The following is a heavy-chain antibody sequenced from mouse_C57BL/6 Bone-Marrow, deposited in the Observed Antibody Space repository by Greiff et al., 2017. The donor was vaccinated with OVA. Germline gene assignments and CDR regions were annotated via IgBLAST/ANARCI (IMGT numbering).Heavy chain of an antibody. CDR2: LYPRSGTP. V-gene: IGHV1-81*01. CDR3: ARANWDAWFAY. CDR1: GYTFTSSG. J-gene: IGHJ3*01. Sequence: QVQLKQSGAELARPGASVKLSCKASGYTFTSSGISWVKQRTGQGLEWIGELYPRSGTPYYNEKLKGKAPLTAAKSSSTAYSEVRSLTSEDSAVYFCARANWDAWFAYGGQGTLVTVSA. D-gene: IGHD4-1*01.